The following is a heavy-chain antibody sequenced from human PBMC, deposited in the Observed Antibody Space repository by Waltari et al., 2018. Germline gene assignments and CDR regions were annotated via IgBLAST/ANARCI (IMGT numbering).Heavy chain of an antibody. CDR3: ARDSTAVPPDY. CDR1: GYSISRGYY. D-gene: IGHD6-19*01. V-gene: IGHV4-38-2*02. Sequence: QVQLQESGPGLVKPSETLSLTCAVSGYSISRGYYWGWIRQPPGKGLGWIGSIYHSGSTYYNPSLKSRVTISVDTSKNQFSLKLSSVTAADTAVYYCARDSTAVPPDYWGQGTLVTVSS. CDR2: IYHSGST. J-gene: IGHJ4*02.